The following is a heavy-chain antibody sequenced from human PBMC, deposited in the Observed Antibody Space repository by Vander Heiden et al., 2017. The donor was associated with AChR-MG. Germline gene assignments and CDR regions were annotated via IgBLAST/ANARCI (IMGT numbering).Heavy chain of an antibody. V-gene: IGHV4-34*01. CDR1: GGSLSGYY. D-gene: IGHD6-13*01. CDR2: INHSGST. Sequence: QVQLQQWGAGLLKPSETLSLTCAVYGGSLSGYYWSWIRQPPGEGLEWIGEINHSGSTNYNPSLKSRVTISVDTSKNQFSLKLSSVTAADTAVYYCARGRLRSWLNWFDPWGQGTLVTVSS. J-gene: IGHJ5*02. CDR3: ARGRLRSWLNWFDP.